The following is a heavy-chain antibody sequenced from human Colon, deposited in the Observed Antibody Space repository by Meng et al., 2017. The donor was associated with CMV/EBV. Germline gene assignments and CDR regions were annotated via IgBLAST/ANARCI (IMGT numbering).Heavy chain of an antibody. CDR1: GFTFTSHW. V-gene: IGHV3-74*01. CDR3: APITVVPGVLSMDV. D-gene: IGHD3-10*01. Sequence: GESLKISCAASGFTFTSHWMHWVRQPPGKGLVWVSRINGDGLNTTYADSVKGRFTISRDNAKNTVHLQMNSLRGEDTAVHFCAPITVVPGVLSMDVWGLGTTVTVSS. CDR2: INGDGLNT. J-gene: IGHJ6*02.